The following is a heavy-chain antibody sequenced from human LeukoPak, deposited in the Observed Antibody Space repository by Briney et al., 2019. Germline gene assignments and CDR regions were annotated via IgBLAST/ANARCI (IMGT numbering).Heavy chain of an antibody. CDR1: GFTFSSYA. J-gene: IGHJ6*03. Sequence: PGRSLRLSCAASGFTFSSYAMHWVRQAPGKGLEWVSYIRSTSNTIYYADSVKGRFTISRDNAKNSLYLQMNSLRAEDTALYYCARALSSSWYPMDVWGKGTTVTVSS. CDR2: IRSTSNTI. V-gene: IGHV3-48*04. D-gene: IGHD6-13*01. CDR3: ARALSSSWYPMDV.